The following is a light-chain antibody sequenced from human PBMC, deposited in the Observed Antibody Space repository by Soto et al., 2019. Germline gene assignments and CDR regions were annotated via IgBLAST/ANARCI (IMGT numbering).Light chain of an antibody. CDR2: DAS. V-gene: IGKV1-5*01. CDR3: QQYNSYSVT. CDR1: QSISSW. Sequence: GDRVTITCRASQSISSWLAWYQQKPGKAPKLLIYDASSLESGVPSRFSGSGSGTEFTLTISSLQPDDFATYYCQQYNSYSVTFGQGTKVEIK. J-gene: IGKJ1*01.